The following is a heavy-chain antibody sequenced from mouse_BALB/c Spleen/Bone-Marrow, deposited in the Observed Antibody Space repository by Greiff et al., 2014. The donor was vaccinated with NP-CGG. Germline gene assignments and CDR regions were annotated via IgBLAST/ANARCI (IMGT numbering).Heavy chain of an antibody. J-gene: IGHJ1*01. Sequence: VQLQQSGPGLVKPSQSLSITCTVSGFSLTTYGLHWVRQSPGKGLEWLGVIWSGGGTDYNADFISRLIITKDNSKSQVFFKMNSLQTNVTAMYYCARKGYTGYFDVLGAGTTVTVSS. CDR2: IWSGGGT. D-gene: IGHD2-2*01. V-gene: IGHV2-2*02. CDR3: ARKGYTGYFDV. CDR1: GFSLTTYG.